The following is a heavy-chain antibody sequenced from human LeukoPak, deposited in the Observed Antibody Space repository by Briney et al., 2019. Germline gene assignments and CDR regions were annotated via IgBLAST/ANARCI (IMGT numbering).Heavy chain of an antibody. Sequence: PGGSLRLSCAASGFTFSSYWMHWVRQAPGKGLVWVSRINSDGSSTSYADSVKGRFTISRDNAKNTLYLQMNSLRAEDTAVYYCARVAAAGRNDAFDIWGQGTMVTVSS. D-gene: IGHD6-13*01. CDR3: ARVAAAGRNDAFDI. V-gene: IGHV3-74*01. J-gene: IGHJ3*02. CDR2: INSDGSST. CDR1: GFTFSSYW.